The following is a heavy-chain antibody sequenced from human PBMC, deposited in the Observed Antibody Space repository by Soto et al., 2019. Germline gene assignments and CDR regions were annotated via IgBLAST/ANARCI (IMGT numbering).Heavy chain of an antibody. V-gene: IGHV1-69*06. CDR3: ASTIIAAAVTYNWFDP. Sequence: SVKVSCKASGGTFSSYAVSWVRQAPGQGLEWMGGIIPIFGTANYAQKFQGRVTITADKSTSTAYMELSSLRSEDTAVYYCASTIIAAAVTYNWFDPWGQGTLVTVSS. J-gene: IGHJ5*02. CDR2: IIPIFGTA. D-gene: IGHD6-13*01. CDR1: GGTFSSYA.